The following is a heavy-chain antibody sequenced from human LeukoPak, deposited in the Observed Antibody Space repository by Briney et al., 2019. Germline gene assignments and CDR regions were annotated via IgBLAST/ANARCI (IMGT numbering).Heavy chain of an antibody. D-gene: IGHD1-26*01. Sequence: GGSLRLSCAASGFTFSDYSMNWVRQAPGKGLEWVSSISTSSSYIYYADSVKGRFTISRDNFKNTLYLQMNSLRAEDTAVYYCAKNIVGALRGGAFDIWGQGTMVTVSS. CDR1: GFTFSDYS. V-gene: IGHV3-21*04. CDR2: ISTSSSYI. CDR3: AKNIVGALRGGAFDI. J-gene: IGHJ3*02.